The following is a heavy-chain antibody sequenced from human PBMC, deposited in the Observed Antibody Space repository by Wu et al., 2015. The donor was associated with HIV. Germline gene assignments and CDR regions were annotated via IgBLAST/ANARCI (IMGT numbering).Heavy chain of an antibody. CDR2: INPGSGDT. J-gene: IGHJ4*02. CDR1: GYTFIHYG. Sequence: QVQLVQSGDELKRPGASVKVSCQTSGYTFIHYGINWVRQAPGQGLEWMGWINPGSGDTSYSQKLQNRVTMTRDTSISTAYMELNRLRFDDTAVYYCARDPQEVSGWYTHWGQGNAGHRLL. CDR3: ARDPQEVSGWYTH. V-gene: IGHV1-2*02. D-gene: IGHD6-19*01.